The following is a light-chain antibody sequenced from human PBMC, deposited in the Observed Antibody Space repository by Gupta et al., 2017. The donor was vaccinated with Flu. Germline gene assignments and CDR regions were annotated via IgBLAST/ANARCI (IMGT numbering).Light chain of an antibody. CDR3: GSYGGDLERR. V-gene: IGLV2-8*01. J-gene: IGLJ3*02. CDR2: DVT. CDR1: NNDVGGFDY. Sequence: QAALTQPPSASGSPGQSVAISCTGTNNDVGGFDYVSWYQQRPGKAPQLIMFDVTQRPSGVPERGAGSKSGNTEYMTVSGLRADGEAYYECGSYGGDLERRFGGGTRLTVL.